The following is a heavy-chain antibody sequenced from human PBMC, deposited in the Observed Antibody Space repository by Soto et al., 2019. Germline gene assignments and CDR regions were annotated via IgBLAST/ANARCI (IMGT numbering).Heavy chain of an antibody. J-gene: IGHJ6*02. D-gene: IGHD5-12*01. Sequence: GGSLRLSCAASGFTFSSYSMNWVRQAPGKGLEWVSSISSSSSYIYYADSVKGRFTISRDNAKNSLYLQMNSLRAEDTAVYYCAREGDIVATSPGYYYGMDVWGQGTTVTVSS. CDR3: AREGDIVATSPGYYYGMDV. V-gene: IGHV3-21*01. CDR1: GFTFSSYS. CDR2: ISSSSSYI.